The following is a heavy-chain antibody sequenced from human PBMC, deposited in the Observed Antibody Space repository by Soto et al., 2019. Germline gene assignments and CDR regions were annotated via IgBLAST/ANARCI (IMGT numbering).Heavy chain of an antibody. CDR1: GGSISSGGYY. J-gene: IGHJ5*02. D-gene: IGHD4-17*01. CDR3: PRHSPVRNTVTPENWFDP. Sequence: SETLSLTCTVSGGSISSGGYYWSWIRQHPGKGLEWIGYIYYSGSTYYNPSLKSRVTISVDTSKNQFSLKLSSVTAADTAVYYCPRHSPVRNTVTPENWFDPCGQGTLVTVSS. CDR2: IYYSGST. V-gene: IGHV4-31*03.